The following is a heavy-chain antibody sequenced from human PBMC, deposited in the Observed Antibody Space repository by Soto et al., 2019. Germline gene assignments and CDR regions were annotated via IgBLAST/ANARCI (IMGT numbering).Heavy chain of an antibody. CDR2: IYHSGST. V-gene: IGHV4-30-2*01. CDR1: GGSISSGGYS. CDR3: ARTPMY. Sequence: PSETLSLTCAISGGSISSGGYSWSWIRQPPGKGLEWIGYIYHSGSTYYNPSLKSRVTISVDRSKNQFSLKLSSVTAADTAVYYCARTPMYWGQGTLVTVSS. J-gene: IGHJ4*02.